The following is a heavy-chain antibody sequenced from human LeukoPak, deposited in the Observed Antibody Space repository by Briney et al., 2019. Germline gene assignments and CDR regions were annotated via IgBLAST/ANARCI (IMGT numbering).Heavy chain of an antibody. Sequence: SETLSLTCSVSGGSISDYYWSWIRQPAGKGLEWIGLIYTSENTNYNPSLKSRVTMSVDTSKNQFSLKLSSVTAADTAVYYCARDLGIVGTTIFDSWGQGTLVTVSS. V-gene: IGHV4-4*07. D-gene: IGHD1-26*01. CDR2: IYTSENT. J-gene: IGHJ4*02. CDR3: ARDLGIVGTTIFDS. CDR1: GGSISDYY.